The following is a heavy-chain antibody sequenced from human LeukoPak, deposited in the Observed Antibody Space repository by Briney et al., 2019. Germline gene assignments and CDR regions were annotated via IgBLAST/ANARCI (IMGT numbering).Heavy chain of an antibody. Sequence: PGGSLRLSCAASGFTFSSYAMNWARQAPGKGLEWVAGISSDGRTYYVDSVRGRFTISRDDSKNTVYLQMNSLRVEDTALYYCVKDKDKWGGDYWGRGTLVTVSS. J-gene: IGHJ4*02. CDR3: VKDKDKWGGDY. CDR2: ISSDGRT. D-gene: IGHD7-27*01. CDR1: GFTFSSYA. V-gene: IGHV3-23*01.